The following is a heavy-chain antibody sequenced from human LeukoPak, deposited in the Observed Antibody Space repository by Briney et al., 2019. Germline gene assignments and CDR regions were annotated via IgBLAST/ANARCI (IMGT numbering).Heavy chain of an antibody. D-gene: IGHD2-2*02. V-gene: IGHV4-34*01. CDR2: INHSGST. Sequence: SETLSLTCAVYGGSFSGYYWSWIRQPPGKGLEWIGEINHSGSTNYNPSLKSRVTISVDTSKNQFSLKLSSVTAADTAVYYCAMRYTGLPIDYWGQGTLVTVSS. CDR1: GGSFSGYY. J-gene: IGHJ4*02. CDR3: AMRYTGLPIDY.